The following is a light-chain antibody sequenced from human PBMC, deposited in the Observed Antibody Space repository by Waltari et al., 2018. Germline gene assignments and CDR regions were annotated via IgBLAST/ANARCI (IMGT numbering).Light chain of an antibody. CDR1: SSDVGGYNY. J-gene: IGLJ3*02. V-gene: IGLV2-11*01. CDR2: DVS. Sequence: QSALTQPRSVSGSPGQSVTISCTGTSSDVGGYNYVSWSQQHPGKAPKLIIYDVSKLPSGVPDRFSGSKSGNTASLTISGLQAEDEADYYCCSYAGSYTWVFGRWTKVTVL. CDR3: CSYAGSYTWV.